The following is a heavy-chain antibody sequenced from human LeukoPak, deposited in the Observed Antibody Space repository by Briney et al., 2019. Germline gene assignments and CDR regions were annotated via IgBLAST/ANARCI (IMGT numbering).Heavy chain of an antibody. J-gene: IGHJ4*02. CDR2: IYYSGST. CDR3: ARDRSFPYSGWYMKAIYFDY. V-gene: IGHV4-59*01. CDR1: GGSISSYY. Sequence: SETLSLTCTVSGGSISSYYWSWIRQPPGKGLEWIGYIYYSGSTNYNPSLKSRVTISVDTSKNQFSLKLSSVTAADTAVYYCARDRSFPYSGWYMKAIYFDYWGQGTLVTVSS. D-gene: IGHD6-19*01.